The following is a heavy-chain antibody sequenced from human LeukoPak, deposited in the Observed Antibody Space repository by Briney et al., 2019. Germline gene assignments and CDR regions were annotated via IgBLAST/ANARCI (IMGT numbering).Heavy chain of an antibody. J-gene: IGHJ5*02. D-gene: IGHD3-9*01. CDR3: AREGQSYYDILTGYPNWFDP. CDR1: GGSISSSNW. V-gene: IGHV4-4*02. Sequence: SETLSLTCAVSGGSISSSNWWSWVRQPPGKGLEWIGEIYHSGSTNYNPSLKSRVTISVDTSKNQFSLKLSSVTAADTAVYYCAREGQSYYDILTGYPNWFDPWGQGTLVTVSS. CDR2: IYHSGST.